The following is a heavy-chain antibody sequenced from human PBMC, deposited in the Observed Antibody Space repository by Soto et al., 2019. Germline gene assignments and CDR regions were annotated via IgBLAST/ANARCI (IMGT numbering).Heavy chain of an antibody. CDR3: ARDKNGLDV. J-gene: IGHJ6*02. V-gene: IGHV1-8*01. D-gene: IGHD1-1*01. Sequence: QEQLVQSGAEVKRPGASVKVSCKASGYTFTDYDINWVRQAPGQGLEWLGWMNPESGTTGYAQGYHGRLVMTRKTSIHTAYLELSSLTSEDTAVHYCARDKNGLDVWGQGTLLTVSS. CDR1: GYTFTDYD. CDR2: MNPESGTT.